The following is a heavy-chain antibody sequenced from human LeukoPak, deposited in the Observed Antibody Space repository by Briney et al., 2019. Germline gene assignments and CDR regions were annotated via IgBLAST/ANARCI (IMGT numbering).Heavy chain of an antibody. D-gene: IGHD5-12*01. V-gene: IGHV1-69*04. J-gene: IGHJ4*02. CDR1: GGTFSIYS. CDR3: ARDGHSGYDFAGY. Sequence: VKVSCNASGGTFSIYSISWVRQAPGPGLEWMGRIIPILGIANYAQKFQGRVTITADKSTSTAYMELSSLRSEDTAVYYCARDGHSGYDFAGYWGQGTLVTVSS. CDR2: IIPILGIA.